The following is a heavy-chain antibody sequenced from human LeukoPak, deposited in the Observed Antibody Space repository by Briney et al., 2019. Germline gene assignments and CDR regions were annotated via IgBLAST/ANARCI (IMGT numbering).Heavy chain of an antibody. Sequence: SVKVSCKASGGTFSSYAISWVRQAPGQGLEWMGEIIPIFGTANYAQKFQGRVTITADKSTSTAYMELSSLRSEDTAVYYCASGSGGDTAIPGVLFDYWGQGTLVTVSS. J-gene: IGHJ4*02. CDR1: GGTFSSYA. D-gene: IGHD5-18*01. CDR2: IIPIFGTA. V-gene: IGHV1-69*06. CDR3: ASGSGGDTAIPGVLFDY.